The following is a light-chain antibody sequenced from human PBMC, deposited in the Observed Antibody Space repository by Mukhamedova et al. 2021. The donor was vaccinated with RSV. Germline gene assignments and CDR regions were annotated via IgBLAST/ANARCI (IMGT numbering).Light chain of an antibody. Sequence: WYQRRVHGTAPKLLIYAASILQSGVPSRFSGSGSGTDFTLTISSLQPEDFATYYCLQDYNKPFTFGQGNKLEIK. CDR3: LQDYNKPFT. V-gene: IGKV1-6*01. CDR2: AAS. J-gene: IGKJ2*01.